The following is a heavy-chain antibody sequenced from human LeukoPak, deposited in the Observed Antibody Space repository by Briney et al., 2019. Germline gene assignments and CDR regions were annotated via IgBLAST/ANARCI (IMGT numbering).Heavy chain of an antibody. CDR3: ARVRIAARPGIDY. V-gene: IGHV3-21*01. CDR1: GFTFSSYS. D-gene: IGHD6-6*01. J-gene: IGHJ4*02. Sequence: PGGSLRLSCAASGFTFSSYSMNWVRQAPGKGLEWVSSISSSSSYIYYADSVKGRFTISRDNAKNSLYLQMNSLRAEDTAVYYCARVRIAARPGIDYWGQGTLVTVSS. CDR2: ISSSSSYI.